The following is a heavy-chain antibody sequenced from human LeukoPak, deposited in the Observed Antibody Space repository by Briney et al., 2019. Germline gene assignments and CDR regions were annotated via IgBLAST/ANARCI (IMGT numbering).Heavy chain of an antibody. CDR3: ARSGAYSSGRYVDY. CDR2: IYYSGTI. D-gene: IGHD6-19*01. V-gene: IGHV4-59*01. CDR1: GGSISSYY. Sequence: PSETLSLTCTVSGGSISSYYWSWIRQPPGKGLEWIGYIYYSGTINYNPSLKSRVTISVDTSKNQFSLKLSSVTAADTAVYYCARSGAYSSGRYVDYWGQGTLVTVSS. J-gene: IGHJ4*02.